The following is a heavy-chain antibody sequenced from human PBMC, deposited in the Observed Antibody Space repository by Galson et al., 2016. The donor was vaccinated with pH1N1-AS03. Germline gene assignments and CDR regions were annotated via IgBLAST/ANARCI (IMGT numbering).Heavy chain of an antibody. D-gene: IGHD2/OR15-2a*01. Sequence: PALVTPTQTLTLTCAFSGFSHATSGVGVGWIRQPPGKALEWLALIYWDDDKLYNPSLKSRLTVTKDTSKNLVVLTLTDMDPVDTATSFCTRSRYYNTNLYYFDYWGQGTVVTVSS. V-gene: IGHV2-5*02. CDR2: IYWDDDK. J-gene: IGHJ4*02. CDR3: TRSRYYNTNLYYFDY. CDR1: GFSHATSGVG.